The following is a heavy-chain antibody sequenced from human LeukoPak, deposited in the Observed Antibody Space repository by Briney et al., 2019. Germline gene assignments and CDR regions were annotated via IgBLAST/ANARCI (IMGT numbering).Heavy chain of an antibody. CDR2: INWNGGST. CDR3: ARVWGLRLGDPIEY. V-gene: IGHV3-20*04. D-gene: IGHD3-16*01. CDR1: GFTFDDHG. Sequence: PGGSLRLSCAASGFTFDDHGMSWVRQAPGKGLEWVSGINWNGGSTGYADSVKGRFTISRDNAKNSLYLQMNSLRAEDTALYYCARVWGLRLGDPIEYWGQGTLVTVSS. J-gene: IGHJ4*02.